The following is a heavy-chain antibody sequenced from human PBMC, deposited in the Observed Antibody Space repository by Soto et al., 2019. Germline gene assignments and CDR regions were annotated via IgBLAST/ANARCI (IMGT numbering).Heavy chain of an antibody. CDR3: ARVEVAGGRCFDP. J-gene: IGHJ5*02. CDR2: INDGGGST. CDR1: GFTFRNYW. V-gene: IGHV3-74*01. Sequence: EVQLVESGGGLVQPGGSLRLSCAASGFTFRNYWMHWVRQAPGEGLVWVSRINDGGGSTNNADSVQGRFTISRDNDANTLYLQMNNLRAEDTAVYYCARVEVAGGRCFDPWGQGALVTVSS. D-gene: IGHD6-19*01.